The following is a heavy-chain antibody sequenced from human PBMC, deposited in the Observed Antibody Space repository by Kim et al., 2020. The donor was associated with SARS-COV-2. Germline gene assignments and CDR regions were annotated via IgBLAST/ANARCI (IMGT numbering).Heavy chain of an antibody. D-gene: IGHD2-2*01. CDR3: ARDKAVPAANYWYFDL. Sequence: SGKGRFTISRDNSKNTLYLQMNSLRAEDTAVYYCARDKAVPAANYWYFDLWGRGTLVTVSS. J-gene: IGHJ2*01. V-gene: IGHV3-53*01.